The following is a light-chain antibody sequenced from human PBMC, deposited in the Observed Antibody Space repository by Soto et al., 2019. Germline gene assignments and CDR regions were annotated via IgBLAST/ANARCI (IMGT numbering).Light chain of an antibody. Sequence: EILMTQSPATLSVSPGERATLSCRASQSLSNNLAWYQQKPGQAPRLLIYFASTRATGIPARFSGSGSATEFTLTISSLQSEDFAVYYCQQYNNWPLTFGGGTKVETK. CDR1: QSLSNN. CDR3: QQYNNWPLT. V-gene: IGKV3-15*01. J-gene: IGKJ4*01. CDR2: FAS.